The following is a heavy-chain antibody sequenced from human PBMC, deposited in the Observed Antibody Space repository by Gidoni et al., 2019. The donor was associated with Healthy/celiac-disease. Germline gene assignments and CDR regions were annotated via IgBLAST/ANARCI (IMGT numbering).Heavy chain of an antibody. D-gene: IGHD3-22*01. CDR2: IYTSGST. V-gene: IGHV4-61*02. CDR3: AREEYYYDSSGYNFDY. J-gene: IGHJ4*02. CDR1: GVPISIGSYY. Sequence: QVQLQVSGPALVKPSQTLSPSCTVHGVPISIGSYYWRWIRQPAGKGPEWIGRIYTSGSTNYNPSPKSRVTISVDTSKNQVSRKLSAVTAADTAVYCGAREEYYYDSSGYNFDYWGQGTLVTVSP.